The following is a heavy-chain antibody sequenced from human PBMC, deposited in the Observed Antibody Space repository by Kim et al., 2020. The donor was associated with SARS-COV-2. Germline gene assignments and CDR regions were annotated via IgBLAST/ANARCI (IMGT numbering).Heavy chain of an antibody. CDR3: AKDQRPYDTLYGMDV. J-gene: IGHJ6*02. CDR2: ISYDGSNK. V-gene: IGHV3-30*18. D-gene: IGHD3-22*01. Sequence: GGSLRLSCAASGFTFSSYGMHWVRQAPGKGLEWVAVISYDGSNKYYADSVKGRFTISRDKSKNTLYLQMNSLKPEDTAVYYCAKDQRPYDTLYGMDVWG. CDR1: GFTFSSYG.